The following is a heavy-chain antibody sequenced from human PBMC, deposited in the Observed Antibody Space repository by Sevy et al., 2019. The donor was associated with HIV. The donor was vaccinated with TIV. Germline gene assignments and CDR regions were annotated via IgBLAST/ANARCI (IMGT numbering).Heavy chain of an antibody. J-gene: IGHJ4*02. V-gene: IGHV3-23*01. D-gene: IGHD6-19*01. Sequence: GGSLRLSCAASGFTFSTYAMSWVRQAPGKGLEWVSAISGSGDSTFYADSVKGRFTISRDNSKSTVYLQMNSLGAEDTAVYYCANIRYNSCWLSYFDYWGQGTLVTVSS. CDR1: GFTFSTYA. CDR2: ISGSGDST. CDR3: ANIRYNSCWLSYFDY.